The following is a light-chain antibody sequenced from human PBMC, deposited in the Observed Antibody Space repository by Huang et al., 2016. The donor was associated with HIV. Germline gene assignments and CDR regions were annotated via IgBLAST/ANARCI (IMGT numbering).Light chain of an antibody. J-gene: IGKJ4*01. V-gene: IGKV3-11*01. CDR1: QSVSRF. CDR3: QQRSSWPRVT. Sequence: EIVLTQSPATLSLSPGERATLSCRASQSVSRFLAWYQQKAGQTPRLLIYDASNRAIDIPARFSGSGSGTEFTLTIGSLEPEDFAVYYCQQRSSWPRVTFGGGTKVELK. CDR2: DAS.